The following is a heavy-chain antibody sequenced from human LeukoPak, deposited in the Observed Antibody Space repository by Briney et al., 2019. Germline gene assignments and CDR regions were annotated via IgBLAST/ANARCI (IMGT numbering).Heavy chain of an antibody. D-gene: IGHD6-19*01. V-gene: IGHV1-46*01. CDR1: GYTFTSYY. J-gene: IGHJ4*02. CDR3: ARDFGIAVAEYYFDY. Sequence: ASVKVSCKASGYTFTSYYMHWVRQAPGQGLEWMGIINPSGGSTSYAQKFQGRVTMTRDTSTSTVYMELSSLRSEDTAVYYCARDFGIAVAEYYFDYWGQGTLVTVSS. CDR2: INPSGGST.